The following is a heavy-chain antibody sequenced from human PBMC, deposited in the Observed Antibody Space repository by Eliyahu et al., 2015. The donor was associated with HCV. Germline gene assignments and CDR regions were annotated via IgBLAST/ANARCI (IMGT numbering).Heavy chain of an antibody. CDR2: IWYDGSNK. CDR3: ARWLQLWVFDY. Sequence: QVQLVESGGGVVQPGRSLRXSCXASXFPFSSYGXHWVRQAPGKGLEWVAVIWYDGSNKYYADSVKGRFTISRDNSKNTLYLQMNSLRAEDTAVYYCARWLQLWVFDYWGQGTLVTVSS. D-gene: IGHD5-18*01. V-gene: IGHV3-33*01. CDR1: XFPFSSYG. J-gene: IGHJ4*02.